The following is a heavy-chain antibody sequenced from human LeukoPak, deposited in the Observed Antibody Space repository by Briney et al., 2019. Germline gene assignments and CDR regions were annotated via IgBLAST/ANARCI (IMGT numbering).Heavy chain of an antibody. J-gene: IGHJ4*02. CDR1: GFTFSTYG. CDR3: AREYGYYDFWSDYYRPHYFDS. V-gene: IGHV3-33*01. D-gene: IGHD3-3*01. Sequence: PGGSLRLSCEASGFTFSTYGFHWVRQAPGKGLEWVAIIWYDGSKKFYADSAKGRFTISRDNSKNTLYLQMNSLRAEDTAVYYCAREYGYYDFWSDYYRPHYFDSWGQGTLVTVSS. CDR2: IWYDGSKK.